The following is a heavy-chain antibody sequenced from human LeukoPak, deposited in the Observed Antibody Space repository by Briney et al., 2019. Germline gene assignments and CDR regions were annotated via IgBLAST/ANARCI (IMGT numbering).Heavy chain of an antibody. CDR2: IYYSGST. V-gene: IGHV4-59*01. CDR1: GGSISSYY. CDR3: ARAIAVAGLAWFDP. D-gene: IGHD6-19*01. J-gene: IGHJ5*02. Sequence: SETLSLTCTVSGGSISSYYWSWIRQPPGRGLEWIGYIYYSGSTNYNPSLKSRVTISVDTSKNQFSLKLSSVAAADTAVYYCARAIAVAGLAWFDPWGQGTLVTVSS.